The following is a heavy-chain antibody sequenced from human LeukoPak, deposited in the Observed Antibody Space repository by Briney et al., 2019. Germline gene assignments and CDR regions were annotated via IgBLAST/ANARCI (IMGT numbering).Heavy chain of an antibody. CDR2: ISAYNGNT. CDR3: ARGARWLQFGRSNWFDP. V-gene: IGHV1-18*01. Sequence: GASVKVSCKASGYTFTSYGISRVRQAPGQGLEWMGWISAYNGNTNYAQKLQGRVTMTTDTSTSTAYMELRSLRSDDTAVYYCARGARWLQFGRSNWFDPWGQGTLVTVSS. J-gene: IGHJ5*02. D-gene: IGHD5-24*01. CDR1: GYTFTSYG.